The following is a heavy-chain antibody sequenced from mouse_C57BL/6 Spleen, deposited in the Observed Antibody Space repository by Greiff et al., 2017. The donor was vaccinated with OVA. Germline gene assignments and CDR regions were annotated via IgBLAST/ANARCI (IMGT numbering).Heavy chain of an antibody. CDR2: IDPSDSET. Sequence: VQLQQPGAELVRPGSSVKLSCKASGYTFTSYWMHWVKQRPIQGLEWIGNIDPSDSETHYNQKFKDKATLTVDKSSSTAYMQLSSLTSEDSAVYYCARGPYDGYYGYWGQGTTLTVSS. J-gene: IGHJ2*01. CDR3: ARGPYDGYYGY. V-gene: IGHV1-52*01. CDR1: GYTFTSYW. D-gene: IGHD2-3*01.